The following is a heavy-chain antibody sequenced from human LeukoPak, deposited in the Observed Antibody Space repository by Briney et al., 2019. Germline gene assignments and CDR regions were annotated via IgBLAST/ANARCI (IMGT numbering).Heavy chain of an antibody. Sequence: ASVKVSCKASGYIFAHYHTHRVRQAPGQGLEWMGSLNPNTGDTLLPQKFQGRVTMTRDTSITVGYMELSSLTFDDTGVYYCARDPDSGPDLWGQGTLVTVAS. CDR1: GYIFAHYH. D-gene: IGHD2-15*01. J-gene: IGHJ4*02. CDR3: ARDPDSGPDL. V-gene: IGHV1-2*02. CDR2: LNPNTGDT.